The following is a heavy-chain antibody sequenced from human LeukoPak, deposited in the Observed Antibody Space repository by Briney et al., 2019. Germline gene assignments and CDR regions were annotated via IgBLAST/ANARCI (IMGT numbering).Heavy chain of an antibody. J-gene: IGHJ4*02. D-gene: IGHD6-13*01. V-gene: IGHV1-24*01. Sequence: ASVKVSCKVSGYTLTELSMHWVRQAPGKGLEWMGGFDPEDGETIYAQKFQGRVTMTEDTSTDTAYMELSSLRSEDTAVYYCATRGGPHSSRDYWGQGTLVTVSS. CDR2: FDPEDGET. CDR1: GYTLTELS. CDR3: ATRGGPHSSRDY.